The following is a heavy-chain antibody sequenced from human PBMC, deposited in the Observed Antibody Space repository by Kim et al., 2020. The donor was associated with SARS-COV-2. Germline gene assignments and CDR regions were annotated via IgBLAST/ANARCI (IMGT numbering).Heavy chain of an antibody. V-gene: IGHV4-39*02. Sequence: SETLSLTCTVSGDSISISGYYWGWIRQPPGRGLEWIGSIFYSGTTSYNPSLKSRVTIFVDTSKNHFSLKLSSVTAADAAAYYCARAASSWYRFDYWGQGVLVTVSS. D-gene: IGHD6-13*01. CDR2: IFYSGTT. CDR3: ARAASSWYRFDY. J-gene: IGHJ4*02. CDR1: GDSISISGYY.